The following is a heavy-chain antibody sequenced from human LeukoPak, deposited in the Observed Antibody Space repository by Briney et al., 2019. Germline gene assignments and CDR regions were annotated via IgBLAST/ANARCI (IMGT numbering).Heavy chain of an antibody. CDR2: INPNSGDT. J-gene: IGHJ4*02. D-gene: IGHD6-6*01. V-gene: IGHV1-2*02. CDR3: ASGPSDLGSSSQY. Sequence: GAPVKVSCKASGFTFTGYYMHWVRQAPGQGLEWMGWINPNSGDTNYAQKFQGRVTMTRDTSISTAYMELSRLRSDDTAVYYCASGPSDLGSSSQYWGQGTLVTVSS. CDR1: GFTFTGYY.